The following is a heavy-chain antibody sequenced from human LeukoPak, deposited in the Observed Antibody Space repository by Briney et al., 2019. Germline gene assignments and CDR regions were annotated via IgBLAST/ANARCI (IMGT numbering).Heavy chain of an antibody. CDR2: INHSGST. D-gene: IGHD2-15*01. V-gene: IGHV4-34*01. J-gene: IGHJ5*02. Sequence: SETLSLTCAVYGGSFSGYYWSWIRQPPGKGLEWIGEINHSGSTNYKPSLKSRVTISVDTSKNQFSLKLSSVTAADTAVYYCARALGYCSGGSCYAHPWGQGTLVTVSS. CDR1: GGSFSGYY. CDR3: ARALGYCSGGSCYAHP.